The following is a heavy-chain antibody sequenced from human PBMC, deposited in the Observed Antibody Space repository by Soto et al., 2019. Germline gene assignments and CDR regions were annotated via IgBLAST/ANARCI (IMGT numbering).Heavy chain of an antibody. CDR3: TRLGLSSIAARQPPADYDFLAV. J-gene: IGHJ6*03. V-gene: IGHV3-73*01. D-gene: IGHD6-6*01. CDR2: IRSKANSYAT. Sequence: PGGSLRLSCAASGFTFDEFGMSWVRQASGKGLEWVGRIRSKANSYATAYAASVKGRFTISRDDSKNTAYLQMNSLKTEDTAVYYCTRLGLSSIAARQPPADYDFLAVWGKGTTVTVSS. CDR1: GFTFDEFG.